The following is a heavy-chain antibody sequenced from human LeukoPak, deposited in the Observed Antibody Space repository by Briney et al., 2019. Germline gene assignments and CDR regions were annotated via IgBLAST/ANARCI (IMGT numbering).Heavy chain of an antibody. D-gene: IGHD1-26*01. Sequence: GGSLRLSCVASGFTVSSNYMSWVRQAPGKGLEWVSVVYSGGSTHYADSVKGRFTISRDNSKNTLYLHMNSLRAEDTAVYYCATADSGSYYSGFDYWGQGTLVTVSS. V-gene: IGHV3-66*01. J-gene: IGHJ4*02. CDR1: GFTVSSNY. CDR2: VYSGGST. CDR3: ATADSGSYYSGFDY.